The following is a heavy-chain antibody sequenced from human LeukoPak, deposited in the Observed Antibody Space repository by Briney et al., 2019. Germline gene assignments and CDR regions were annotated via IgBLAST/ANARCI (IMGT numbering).Heavy chain of an antibody. D-gene: IGHD6-13*01. CDR3: ARDSSSSWYWTEWGSGAFDI. V-gene: IGHV4-59*01. CDR1: GGSISSYY. Sequence: PSETLSLTCTVSGGSISSYYWNWIRQPPGKGLEWIGYINYSGSTNYNPSLKSRVTISVDTSKNQFSLKLSSVTAADTAVYYCARDSSSSWYWTEWGSGAFDIWGQGTMVTVSS. J-gene: IGHJ3*02. CDR2: INYSGST.